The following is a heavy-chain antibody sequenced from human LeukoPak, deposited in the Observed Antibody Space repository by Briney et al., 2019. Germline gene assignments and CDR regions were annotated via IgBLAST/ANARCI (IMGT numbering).Heavy chain of an antibody. D-gene: IGHD4-11*01. CDR2: KNPNSGNT. J-gene: IGHJ6*03. V-gene: IGHV1-8*03. Sequence: ASVKVSCKASGYTFTSYDINCVRQATGQGREWRGWKNPNSGNTGYAQKFQGRVTITRNTSISTAYMELSSLRSEDTAVYYCARGKRVATTVIRVRYNYYYMDVWGKGTTVTVSS. CDR1: GYTFTSYD. CDR3: ARGKRVATTVIRVRYNYYYMDV.